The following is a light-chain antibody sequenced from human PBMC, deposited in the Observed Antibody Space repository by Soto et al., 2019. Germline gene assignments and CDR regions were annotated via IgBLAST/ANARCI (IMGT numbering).Light chain of an antibody. CDR3: QTWATGIRV. V-gene: IGLV4-69*01. CDR1: GGHSSYA. Sequence: QSVLTQSPSASASLGASVKLTCTLSGGHSSYAIAWHQQQPAKGPRYLMNLNNDGSHTRGDGIPDRFSGSSSGAERYLTISSLQSEDEADYYCQTWATGIRVFGGGTKLTVL. CDR2: LNNDGSH. J-gene: IGLJ3*02.